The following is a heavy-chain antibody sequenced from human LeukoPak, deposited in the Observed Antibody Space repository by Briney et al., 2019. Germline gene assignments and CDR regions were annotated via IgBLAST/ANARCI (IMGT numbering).Heavy chain of an antibody. CDR2: IYTSGST. CDR3: ARDEGMVAAGGWYFQH. V-gene: IGHV4-61*02. D-gene: IGHD6-13*01. Sequence: ASQTLSLTCTVSGGSISSGSYYWSWIRQPAGKGLEWIGRIYTSGSTNYNPSLKSRVTISVDTSKNQFSLKLSSVTAADTAVYYCARDEGMVAAGGWYFQHWGQGTLVTVSS. J-gene: IGHJ1*01. CDR1: GGSISSGSYY.